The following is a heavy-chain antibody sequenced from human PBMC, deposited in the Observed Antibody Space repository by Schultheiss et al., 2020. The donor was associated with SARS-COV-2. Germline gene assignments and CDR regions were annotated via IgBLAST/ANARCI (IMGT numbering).Heavy chain of an antibody. Sequence: SETLSLTCAVYGGSFSGYYWSWIRQPPGKGLEWIGEIYHSGSTNYNPSLKSRVTISVDKSKNQFSLKLSSVTAADTAVYYCARSLTVGGWYKYWGQGTLVTVSS. CDR1: GGSFSGYY. V-gene: IGHV4-34*01. J-gene: IGHJ4*02. D-gene: IGHD6-19*01. CDR3: ARSLTVGGWYKY. CDR2: IYHSGST.